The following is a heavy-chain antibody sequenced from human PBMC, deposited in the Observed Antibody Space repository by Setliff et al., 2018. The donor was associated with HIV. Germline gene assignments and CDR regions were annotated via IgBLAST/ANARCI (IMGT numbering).Heavy chain of an antibody. Sequence: SETLSLTCAVYGGSFGAYYWSWIRQPPGKGLEWIGESNHSGNTTYNPSLKSRVTISADTTKNQFSLKLNTVTAADTAVYYCHLEVPLMMGTTPPLWGQGTLVTVSS. D-gene: IGHD1-7*01. CDR3: HLEVPLMMGTTPPL. V-gene: IGHV4-34*01. J-gene: IGHJ4*02. CDR1: GGSFGAYY. CDR2: SNHSGNT.